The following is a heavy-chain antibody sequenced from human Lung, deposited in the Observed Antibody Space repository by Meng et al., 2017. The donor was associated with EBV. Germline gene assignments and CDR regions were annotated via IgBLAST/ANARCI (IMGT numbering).Heavy chain of an antibody. CDR2: IDHSGST. J-gene: IGHJ4*02. CDR1: GGSFSGYY. D-gene: IGHD1-26*01. V-gene: IGHV4-34*01. Sequence: VQIQQWGAGLVKPSETLSLTCAVYGGSFSGYYWSWIRQPPGKGLEWIGEIDHSGSTNYNPSLKSRVTISEDTSKIQFSLRLTSVTAADTAVYYCALYSGNHQFDYWGQGTLVTVSS. CDR3: ALYSGNHQFDY.